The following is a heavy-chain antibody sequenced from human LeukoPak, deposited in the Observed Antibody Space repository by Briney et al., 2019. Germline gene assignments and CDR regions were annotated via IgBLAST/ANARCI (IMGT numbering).Heavy chain of an antibody. CDR1: GGSFSGYY. V-gene: IGHV4-34*01. CDR2: INHSGST. Sequence: SETLSLTCAVYGGSFSGYYWSWIRQPPGKWLEWIGEINHSGSTNYNPSLKSRVTISVDTSKNQFSLKLNSVTAADTAVYYCARGRAYCGGDCYSWGDFDYWGQGTLVTVSS. CDR3: ARGRAYCGGDCYSWGDFDY. D-gene: IGHD2-21*02. J-gene: IGHJ4*02.